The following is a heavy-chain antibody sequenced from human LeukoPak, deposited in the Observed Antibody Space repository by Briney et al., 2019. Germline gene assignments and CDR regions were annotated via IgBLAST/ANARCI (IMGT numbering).Heavy chain of an antibody. J-gene: IGHJ3*02. D-gene: IGHD6-19*01. CDR1: GFTFNNYG. Sequence: GGSLRLSCAASGFTFNNYGMHWVRQAPGKGLEWVAVISYDGRNKHYPDSVKGRFTISRDISTDTLWLQMDSLRTEDTAVYYCARDQRWLGADAFDIWGQGTMVTVSS. CDR2: ISYDGRNK. CDR3: ARDQRWLGADAFDI. V-gene: IGHV3-30*03.